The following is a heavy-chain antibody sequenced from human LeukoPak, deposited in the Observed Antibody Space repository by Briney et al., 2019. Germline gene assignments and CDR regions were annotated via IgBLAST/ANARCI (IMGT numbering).Heavy chain of an antibody. Sequence: GGSLRLSCAASGFTFSDYYMSWIRQAPGKGLEWVANIKQDGSEKNYVDSVKGRFIISRDNAKNSLYLQMNSLRAEDTAVYYCARDSPFGFYWGQGTLGTVSS. D-gene: IGHD3-10*01. V-gene: IGHV3-7*01. CDR2: IKQDGSEK. J-gene: IGHJ4*02. CDR1: GFTFSDYY. CDR3: ARDSPFGFY.